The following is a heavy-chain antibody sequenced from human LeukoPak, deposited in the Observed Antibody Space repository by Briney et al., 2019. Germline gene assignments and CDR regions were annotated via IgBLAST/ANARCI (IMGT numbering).Heavy chain of an antibody. CDR1: GGSISSSSYY. V-gene: IGHV4-39*01. CDR2: IYYSGST. Sequence: SETLSLTCTVSGGSISSSSYYWGWIRQPPGKGLEWIGSIYYSGSTYYNPSLKSRVTISVDTSKNQFSLKLSSVTAADTAVYCARHRSGWLQSSFDYWGQGTLVTVSS. D-gene: IGHD5-24*01. J-gene: IGHJ4*02. CDR3: ARHRSGWLQSSFDY.